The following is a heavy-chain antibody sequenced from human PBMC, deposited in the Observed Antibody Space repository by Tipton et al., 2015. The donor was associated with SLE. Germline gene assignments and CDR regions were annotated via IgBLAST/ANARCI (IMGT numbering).Heavy chain of an antibody. D-gene: IGHD1-1*01. CDR1: GGSFGGYY. CDR3: ARAPGLERSYYYNSYMDV. J-gene: IGHJ6*03. V-gene: IGHV4-34*01. Sequence: TLSLTCALYGGSFGGYYWNWIRQPPGKGLEWIGEINHSGSTNYNPSLKSRVTISVDTSKNQFSLKLSSVTAADTAVYYCARAPGLERSYYYNSYMDVWDKVTTVTVSS. CDR2: INHSGST.